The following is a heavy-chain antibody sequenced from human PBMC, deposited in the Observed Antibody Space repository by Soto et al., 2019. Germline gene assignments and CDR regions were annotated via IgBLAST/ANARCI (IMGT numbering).Heavy chain of an antibody. V-gene: IGHV3-15*01. Sequence: EVQLVESGGGLVKPGGSLRLSCAASGFAFNTAWMTWVRQAPGKGLECIGRIKSNTDGGTTDYIAPVKGRFTISRDDSENTLYLQMNSLKTDDTAVYYCTTGGGDYEGGHYYYMDGWGKGATVTVSS. J-gene: IGHJ6*03. CDR1: GFAFNTAW. CDR2: IKSNTDGGTT. CDR3: TTGGGDYEGGHYYYMDG. D-gene: IGHD4-17*01.